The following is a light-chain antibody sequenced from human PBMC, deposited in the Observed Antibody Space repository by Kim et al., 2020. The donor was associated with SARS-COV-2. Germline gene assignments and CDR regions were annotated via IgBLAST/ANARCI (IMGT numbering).Light chain of an antibody. J-gene: IGKJ4*01. CDR1: QSVLSSSNNRNY. V-gene: IGKV4-1*01. CDR2: WAS. CDR3: QQYYTIPRT. Sequence: DIVMTQSPDSLAVSLGERATINCKSSQSVLSSSNNRNYLAWYQQKPGQPPKLLIYWASTRESGVPDRFSGSGSGTDFTLTISSLQVEDVAVYYCQQYYTIPRTFGGGTKVDIK.